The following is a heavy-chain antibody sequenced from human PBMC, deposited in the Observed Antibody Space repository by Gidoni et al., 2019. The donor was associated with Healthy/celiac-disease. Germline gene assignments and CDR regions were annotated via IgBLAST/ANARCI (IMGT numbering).Heavy chain of an antibody. CDR2: SNRDSGGT. CDR1: GSSSTGYY. D-gene: IGHD1-26*01. Sequence: QVQLVQSGAEVKTPGASVKASCKASGSSSTGYYMPWVRQAPGQGLEWMGRSNRDSGGTNYAQKFQGRVTMTRDTSISTAYMELSRLRSDDTAVYYCARALGKWELLSSDYWGQGTLVTVSS. J-gene: IGHJ4*02. V-gene: IGHV1-2*06. CDR3: ARALGKWELLSSDY.